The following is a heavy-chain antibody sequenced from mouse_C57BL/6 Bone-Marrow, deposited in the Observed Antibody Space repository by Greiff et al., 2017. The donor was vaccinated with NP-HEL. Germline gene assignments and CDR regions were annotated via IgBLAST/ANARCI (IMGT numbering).Heavy chain of an antibody. CDR1: GFNIKDYY. V-gene: IGHV14-1*01. CDR2: LDPEDGDT. J-gene: IGHJ2*01. Sequence: VQLQQSGAELVRPGASVKLSCTASGFNIKDYYMHWVKQRPEQGLEWIGRLDPEDGDTEYAPKFQGKATMTADTSSNTAYLQLSSLTSEDTAVYYCTKGWLLPTYYFDYWGQGTTLTVSS. CDR3: TKGWLLPTYYFDY. D-gene: IGHD2-3*01.